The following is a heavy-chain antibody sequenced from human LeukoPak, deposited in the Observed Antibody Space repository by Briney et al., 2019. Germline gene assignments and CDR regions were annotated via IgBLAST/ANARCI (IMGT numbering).Heavy chain of an antibody. CDR1: GFTFSSYA. CDR2: ISGSGGST. CDR3: ATNSGGQWELLRPTTQTFDY. D-gene: IGHD1-26*01. V-gene: IGHV3-23*01. J-gene: IGHJ4*02. Sequence: GGSLRLSCAASGFTFSSYAMSWVRQAPGKGLEWVSAISGSGGSTYYSDSVKGRFTISRDNSKNTLYLQMNSLRAEDTAVYYCATNSGGQWELLRPTTQTFDYWGQGTLVTVSS.